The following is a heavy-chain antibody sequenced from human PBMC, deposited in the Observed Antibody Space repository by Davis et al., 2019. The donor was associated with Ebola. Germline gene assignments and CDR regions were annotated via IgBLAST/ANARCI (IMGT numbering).Heavy chain of an antibody. J-gene: IGHJ3*01. V-gene: IGHV4-38-2*02. CDR3: ARGGLVPAALYL. D-gene: IGHD2-2*01. CDR2: NHHSGSS. Sequence: PSETLSLTCTASGYSISSGYYWGWIRQPPGKGLEWIGSNHHSGSSYYNPSLKSRVTISVDTSKNHFSLELSSVTAADTAVYYCARGGLVPAALYLWGQGTMVTVSS. CDR1: GYSISSGYY.